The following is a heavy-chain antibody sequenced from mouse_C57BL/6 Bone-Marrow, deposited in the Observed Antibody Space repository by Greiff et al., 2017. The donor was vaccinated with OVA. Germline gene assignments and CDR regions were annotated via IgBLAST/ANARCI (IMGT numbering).Heavy chain of an antibody. CDR1: GYAFSSYW. Sequence: VQLQQSGAELVKPGASVKISCKPSGYAFSSYWMNWVKQRPGQGLEWIGNINPSNGGTNYNEKFKSKATLTVDKSSSTAYMQLSSLTSEDSAVYYCARGYYGSSYPWYFDVWGTGTTVTVSS. D-gene: IGHD1-1*01. V-gene: IGHV1-53*01. CDR2: INPSNGGT. J-gene: IGHJ1*03. CDR3: ARGYYGSSYPWYFDV.